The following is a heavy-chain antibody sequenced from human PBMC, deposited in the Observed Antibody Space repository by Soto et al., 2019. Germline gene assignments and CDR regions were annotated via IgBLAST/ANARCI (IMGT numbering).Heavy chain of an antibody. CDR3: ARDVIAPPNYFDP. CDR2: IYYTGTT. Sequence: KTSETLSLTCTVSGASISSGDYSWSWIRQYPGQGLEWIGDIYYTGTTNYTPSLKSRLTIXXXTXXXXXSLXMXXVTXADTAVYYCARDVIAPPNYFDPWGQGTLVPVSS. D-gene: IGHD4-4*01. V-gene: IGHV4-31*03. J-gene: IGHJ5*02. CDR1: GASISSGDYS.